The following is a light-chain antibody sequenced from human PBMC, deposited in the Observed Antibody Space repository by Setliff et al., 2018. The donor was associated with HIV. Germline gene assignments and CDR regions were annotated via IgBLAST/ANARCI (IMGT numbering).Light chain of an antibody. J-gene: IGLJ1*01. CDR1: SSDVGAYNY. Sequence: QSALTQPASVSGSLGQSITISCTGTSSDVGAYNYVSWYQQYPAKAPKLMIYDVSVRPSGVSTRFSGSKSGNTASLTISGLQAEDEADYYCSSYTSNNARVFGTGTKVTVL. CDR3: SSYTSNNARV. CDR2: DVS. V-gene: IGLV2-14*03.